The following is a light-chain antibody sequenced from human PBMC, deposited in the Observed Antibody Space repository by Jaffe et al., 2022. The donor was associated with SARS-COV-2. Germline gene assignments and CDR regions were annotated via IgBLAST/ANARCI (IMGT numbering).Light chain of an antibody. J-gene: IGKJ5*01. V-gene: IGKV3-20*01. Sequence: EIVLTQSPGTLSLSPGQRATLSCRTSQSIHSMYLAWYQQKPGQAPRLLLHGASSRATGVPDRFSGSGSGTDFTLTISRLEAEDFAVYYCHHYSRSNTFGQGTRLEI. CDR2: GAS. CDR1: QSIHSMY. CDR3: HHYSRSNT.